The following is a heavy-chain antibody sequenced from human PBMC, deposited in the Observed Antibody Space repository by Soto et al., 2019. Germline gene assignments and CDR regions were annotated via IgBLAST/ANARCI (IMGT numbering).Heavy chain of an antibody. V-gene: IGHV4-59*08. D-gene: IGHD4-17*01. Sequence: SETLSLTCTVSGGSISSYYWIWIRQPPGKGLEWIGYIYYSGSTNYNPSPKSRVTISVDTSKNQFSLKLSSVTAADTAVYYCARRYGANFDYWGQGTLVTVS. CDR1: GGSISSYY. CDR2: IYYSGST. J-gene: IGHJ4*02. CDR3: ARRYGANFDY.